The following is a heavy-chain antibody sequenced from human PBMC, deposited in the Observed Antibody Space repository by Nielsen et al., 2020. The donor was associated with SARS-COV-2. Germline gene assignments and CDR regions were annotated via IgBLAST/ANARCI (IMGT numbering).Heavy chain of an antibody. D-gene: IGHD3-3*01. CDR2: ISSKSGSI. Sequence: GGSLRLSCAASGFTFDDYAMYWVRQPPGTGLEWVSGISSKSGSIGYADSVKGRFSISRDNGKNSLYLQMNGLRAEDTAVYYCVRDSSVVIWSGYPVDWGQGTLVTVSS. J-gene: IGHJ4*02. CDR3: VRDSSVVIWSGYPVD. CDR1: GFTFDDYA. V-gene: IGHV3-9*01.